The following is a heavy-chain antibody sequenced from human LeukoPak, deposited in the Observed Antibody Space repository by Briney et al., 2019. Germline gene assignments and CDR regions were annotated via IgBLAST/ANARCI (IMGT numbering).Heavy chain of an antibody. CDR2: IKQDGSDK. V-gene: IGHV3-7*01. CDR3: AKHGRDFDF. CDR1: GFTFSRHW. J-gene: IGHJ4*02. Sequence: SGGSLRLSCAASGFTFSRHWMSWLRQAPGKGLEWVANIKQDGSDKYYVDSVKGRFTISRDNAKNSLYLQMDSLRTDDTSVYYCAKHGRDFDFWGQGTLVTVSS.